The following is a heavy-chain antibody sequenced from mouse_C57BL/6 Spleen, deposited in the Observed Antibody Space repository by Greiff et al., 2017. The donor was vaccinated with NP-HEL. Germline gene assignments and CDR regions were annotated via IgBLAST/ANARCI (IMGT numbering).Heavy chain of an antibody. CDR1: GYSFTGYY. CDR2: INPSTGGT. CDR3: ARWDYDGYYVGFAY. D-gene: IGHD2-3*01. Sequence: VHVKQSGPELVKPGASVKISCKASGYSFTGYYMNWVKQSPEKSLEWIGEINPSTGGTTYNQKFKAKATLTVDKSSSTAYMQLKSLTSEDSAVYYCARWDYDGYYVGFAYWGQGTLVTVSA. J-gene: IGHJ3*01. V-gene: IGHV1-42*01.